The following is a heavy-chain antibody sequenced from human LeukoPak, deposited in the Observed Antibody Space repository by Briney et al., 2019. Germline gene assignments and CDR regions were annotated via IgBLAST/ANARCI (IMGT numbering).Heavy chain of an antibody. CDR2: VYATGST. CDR3: ARLAPYSSGPHFDY. CDR1: GGSISTGMEY. D-gene: IGHD6-19*01. J-gene: IGHJ4*02. V-gene: IGHV4-61*02. Sequence: PSETLSLTCTVSGGSISTGMEYWSWIRQPAGKGLEWIGRVYATGSTNYSPSLKSRATISLDPSKNQFSLKLSSVTAADTAMYYCARLAPYSSGPHFDYWGQGILITVSS.